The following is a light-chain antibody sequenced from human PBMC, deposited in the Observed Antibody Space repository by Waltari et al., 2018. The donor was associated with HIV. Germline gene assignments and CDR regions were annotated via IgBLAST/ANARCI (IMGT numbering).Light chain of an antibody. CDR3: QQLNSYPRT. CDR2: AAS. Sequence: DVQLTQSPSFLSASVGDIVTITCRASQAIGTSLAWYQQKPGKAPYLLLSAASTVQSGIPSRFSGDGSGTEVTLTISSLQAEDFATYYCQQLNSYPRTFGQGTKVDFK. V-gene: IGKV1-9*01. J-gene: IGKJ1*01. CDR1: QAIGTS.